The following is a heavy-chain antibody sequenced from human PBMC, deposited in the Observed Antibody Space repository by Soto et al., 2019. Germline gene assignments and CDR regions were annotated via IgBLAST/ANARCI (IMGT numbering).Heavy chain of an antibody. Sequence: QVQLQESGPGLVKPSETLSLTCTVSGGSISSYYWSWIRQPPGKGLEWIGYIYYSGSTNYNPSLKIRVTISVDTSKNQFSLKLSSVTAADTAVYYCAIRYGGSLDYWGQGTLVTVSS. CDR1: GGSISSYY. V-gene: IGHV4-59*08. CDR2: IYYSGST. CDR3: AIRYGGSLDY. D-gene: IGHD3-10*01. J-gene: IGHJ4*02.